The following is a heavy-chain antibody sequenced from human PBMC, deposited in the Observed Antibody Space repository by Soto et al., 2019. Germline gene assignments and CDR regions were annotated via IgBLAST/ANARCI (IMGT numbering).Heavy chain of an antibody. V-gene: IGHV3-21*01. CDR2: ISSSSSYI. D-gene: IGHD6-13*01. CDR3: ARGWPYFDY. Sequence: EVQLVESGGGLVKPGGSLRLSCAASGFTFSSYSMNWVRQAPGKGLEWVSSISSSSSYIYYADSVKGRFTISRDNAKNSLYLQMNSLRAEDTAVYYCARGWPYFDYWGQGTLVTVSS. CDR1: GFTFSSYS. J-gene: IGHJ4*02.